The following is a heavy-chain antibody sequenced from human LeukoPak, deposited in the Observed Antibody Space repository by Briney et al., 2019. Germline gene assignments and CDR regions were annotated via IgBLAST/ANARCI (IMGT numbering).Heavy chain of an antibody. D-gene: IGHD3-22*01. J-gene: IGHJ4*02. CDR1: GFTFRHYW. CDR3: ARSTNYYDSSGNFDY. V-gene: IGHV3-7*01. Sequence: GGSLRLSCAVSGFTFRHYWMSWVRQAPGKGLEWVANIKQDGSEKYYVDSVKGRFTISRDNAKNSLYLQMNSLRAEDTAVYYCARSTNYYDSSGNFDYWGQGTLVTVSS. CDR2: IKQDGSEK.